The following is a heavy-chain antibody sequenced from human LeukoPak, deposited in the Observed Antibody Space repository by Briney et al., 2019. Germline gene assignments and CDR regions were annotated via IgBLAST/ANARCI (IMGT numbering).Heavy chain of an antibody. CDR1: GGSISSGGYY. Sequence: SETLSLTCTVSGGSISSGGYYWSWIRQPPGKGLEWIGYIYHSGSTYYNPSLKSRVTISVDRSKNQFSLKLSSVTAADTAVYYCAGSYSSGWPRLDYWGQGTLVTVSS. CDR2: IYHSGST. J-gene: IGHJ4*02. CDR3: AGSYSSGWPRLDY. D-gene: IGHD6-19*01. V-gene: IGHV4-30-2*01.